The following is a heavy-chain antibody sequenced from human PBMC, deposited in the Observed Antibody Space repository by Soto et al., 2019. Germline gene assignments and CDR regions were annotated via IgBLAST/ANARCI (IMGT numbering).Heavy chain of an antibody. CDR1: GFTFGSYA. CDR3: VRKVSYSIKVGFFGMDV. CDR2: INESGGNT. Sequence: PGGSLRLSCAASGFTFGSYAMRWVRQAPGKGLEWVSSINESGGNTYYADSVKGRFTISRDNSKNTLLLQMNSLRGEDTATYYCVRKVSYSIKVGFFGMDVWGQGTTVTVSS. J-gene: IGHJ6*02. D-gene: IGHD6-13*01. V-gene: IGHV3-23*01.